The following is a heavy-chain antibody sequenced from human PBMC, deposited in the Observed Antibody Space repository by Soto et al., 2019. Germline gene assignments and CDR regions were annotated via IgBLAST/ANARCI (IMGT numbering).Heavy chain of an antibody. CDR2: ISYDGSNK. J-gene: IGHJ3*02. CDR1: GFTFSSYA. V-gene: IGHV3-30-3*01. CDR3: ARGAYYYDNGAFDI. D-gene: IGHD3-22*01. Sequence: AGGSLRLSCAASGFTFSSYAMHWVRQAPGKGLEWVAVISYDGSNKYYADSVKGRFTISRDNSKNTLYLQMNSLRAEDTAVYYCARGAYYYDNGAFDIWGQGTMVTVSS.